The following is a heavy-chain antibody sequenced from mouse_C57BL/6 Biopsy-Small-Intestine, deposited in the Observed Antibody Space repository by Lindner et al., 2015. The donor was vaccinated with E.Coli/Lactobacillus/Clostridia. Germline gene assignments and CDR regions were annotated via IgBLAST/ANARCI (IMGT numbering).Heavy chain of an antibody. CDR2: FYPGSGNI. CDR1: GYTFTEYT. J-gene: IGHJ2*01. CDR3: ARHEDTGTGFDY. D-gene: IGHD4-1*01. V-gene: IGHV1-62-2*01. Sequence: VQLQESGAELVKPGASVKLSCKASGYTFTEYTTHWIKQRSGQGLEWIGWFYPGSGNIKYIEKFKDKATLTADKSSSTVYMELSRLTSEDSAVYFCARHEDTGTGFDYWGQGTTLTVSS.